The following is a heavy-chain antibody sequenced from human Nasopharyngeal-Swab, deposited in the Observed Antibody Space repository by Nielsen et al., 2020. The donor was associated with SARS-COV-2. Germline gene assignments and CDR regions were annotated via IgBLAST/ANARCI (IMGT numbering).Heavy chain of an antibody. Sequence: ASVKVSCKASGFTFSHYFMHWVRQAPGQGLEWMGVITPSGGATNYARKFRGRVTMTRDPSTSTVYLDLSSLKSEDTAVHFCASEPGGMAAPGKHFDPWGQGTLVTVSS. V-gene: IGHV1-46*01. J-gene: IGHJ5*02. CDR3: ASEPGGMAAPGKHFDP. D-gene: IGHD6-13*01. CDR2: ITPSGGAT. CDR1: GFTFSHYF.